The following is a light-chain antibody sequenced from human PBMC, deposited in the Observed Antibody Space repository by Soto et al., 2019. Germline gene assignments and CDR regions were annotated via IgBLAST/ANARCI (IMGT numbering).Light chain of an antibody. J-gene: IGLJ2*01. V-gene: IGLV2-14*01. CDR3: SSYTSSSNVV. CDR1: SSDVGDYNY. CDR2: EVS. Sequence: ALTQPASVSGSPGQSITISCTGTSSDVGDYNYVSWYQQHPGKVPKLMIYEVSNRPSGVSNRFSGSKSGNTASLTISGLQAEDEADYYCSSYTSSSNVVFGGGTKVTVL.